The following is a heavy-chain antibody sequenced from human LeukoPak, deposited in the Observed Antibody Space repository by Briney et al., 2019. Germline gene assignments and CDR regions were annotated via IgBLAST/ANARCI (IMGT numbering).Heavy chain of an antibody. V-gene: IGHV1-46*01. D-gene: IGHD3-9*01. CDR2: INPSGGST. CDR3: ATPQAAYDILTGAGNYGMDV. Sequence: ASVKVSCKASGYTFTSYYMHWVRQAPGQGLEWMGIINPSGGSTSYAQKFQGRVTMTRDTSTSTVYMELSSLRSEDTAVYYCATPQAAYDILTGAGNYGMDVWGQGTTVTVSS. J-gene: IGHJ6*02. CDR1: GYTFTSYY.